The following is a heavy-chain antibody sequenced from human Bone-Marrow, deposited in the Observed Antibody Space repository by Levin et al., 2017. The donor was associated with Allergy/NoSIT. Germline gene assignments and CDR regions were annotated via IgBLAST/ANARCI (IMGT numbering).Heavy chain of an antibody. CDR2: IGHTGVDR. CDR3: ARDPTVPAPDYFDH. J-gene: IGHJ4*02. V-gene: IGHV3-30-3*01. D-gene: IGHD2-2*01. Sequence: LSLPCAASGFTFHNPAMHWVRQAPGKAPEWVAVIGHTGVDRFYANSVRGRFTISRDGSTNTVSLQMNSLRGEDTAVYYCARDPTVPAPDYFDHWGLGTLVTVSS. CDR1: GFTFHNPA.